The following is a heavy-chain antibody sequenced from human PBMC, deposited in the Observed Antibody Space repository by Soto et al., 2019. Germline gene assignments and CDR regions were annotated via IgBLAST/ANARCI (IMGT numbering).Heavy chain of an antibody. CDR3: AMATPYYYYYYGMDV. D-gene: IGHD5-12*01. J-gene: IGHJ6*02. CDR2: IYYSGST. CDR1: GGSVSSGSYY. Sequence: QVQLQESGPGLVKPSETLSLTCTVSGGSVSSGSYYWSWIRQPPGKGLEWIGYIYYSGSTNYNPALKRRVSLSVDTSKNQFSLKLSSLTAADTAVYYCAMATPYYYYYYGMDVWGQGTTVTVSS. V-gene: IGHV4-61*01.